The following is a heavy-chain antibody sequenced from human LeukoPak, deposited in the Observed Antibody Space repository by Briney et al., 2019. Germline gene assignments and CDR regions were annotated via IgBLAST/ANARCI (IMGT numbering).Heavy chain of an antibody. V-gene: IGHV3-15*01. CDR3: TTIMATKLMGYYYYYMDV. D-gene: IGHD5-12*01. Sequence: PGGSLRLSCAASGFTFSNAWMSWVRQTPGKGLEWVGRIKSKSVGGTTDYAAPVKGRFTISRDDSKNTLYLQMNSLKTEDTAVYYCTTIMATKLMGYYYYYMDVWGKGTTVTISS. CDR1: GFTFSNAW. CDR2: IKSKSVGGTT. J-gene: IGHJ6*03.